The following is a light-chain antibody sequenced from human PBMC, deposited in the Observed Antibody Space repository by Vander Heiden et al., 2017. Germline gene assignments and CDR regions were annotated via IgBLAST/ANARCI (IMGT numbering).Light chain of an antibody. CDR2: QER. J-gene: IGLJ2*01. CDR3: QAWDSSTGV. Sequence: SYELTQPPSVSVSPGQTASITCSGDKLGDKYACWYQQKPGQSPVLVIYQERKGPSGIPERFSGSNSGNTATLTISGTQAMDEADYYCQAWDSSTGVFGGGTKLTVL. CDR1: KLGDKY. V-gene: IGLV3-1*01.